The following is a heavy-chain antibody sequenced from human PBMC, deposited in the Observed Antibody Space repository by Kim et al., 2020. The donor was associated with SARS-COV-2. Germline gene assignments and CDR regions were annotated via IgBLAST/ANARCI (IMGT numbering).Heavy chain of an antibody. D-gene: IGHD3-10*01. CDR3: TTVLTDYYYGSGSPDY. Sequence: PVKGRFTISRDDSKNTLYLQMTSLKTEDTAVYYCTTVLTDYYYGSGSPDYWGQGTLVTVSS. V-gene: IGHV3-15*01. J-gene: IGHJ4*02.